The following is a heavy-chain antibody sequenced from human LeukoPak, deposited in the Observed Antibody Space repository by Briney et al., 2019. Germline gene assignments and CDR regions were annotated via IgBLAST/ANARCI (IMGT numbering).Heavy chain of an antibody. CDR1: GFTFSTYG. D-gene: IGHD2-2*03. J-gene: IGHJ3*02. V-gene: IGHV3-23*01. Sequence: GGSLRLSCAASGFTFSTYGMSWVRQAPGKGLEWVSLIGASGESTYYADSVKGRFTISRDNSKNTLSLQMNSLRAEDTAVYYCVRDGYCSTSNCPKGSAFDIWGQGTMVTVSS. CDR2: IGASGEST. CDR3: VRDGYCSTSNCPKGSAFDI.